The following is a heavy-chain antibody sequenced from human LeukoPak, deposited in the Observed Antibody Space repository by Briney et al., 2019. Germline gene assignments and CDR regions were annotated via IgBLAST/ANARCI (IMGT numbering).Heavy chain of an antibody. Sequence: SETLSLTCTVSGGSISSYYWSWIRQPPGKGLEWIGYIYYSGSTNYNPSLKSRVTISVDTSKNQFSLKLSSVTAADTAVYYCARGGLRSSRYTLWGMDVWGKGTTVTVSS. CDR2: IYYSGST. J-gene: IGHJ6*04. D-gene: IGHD6-13*01. V-gene: IGHV4-59*01. CDR3: ARGGLRSSRYTLWGMDV. CDR1: GGSISSYY.